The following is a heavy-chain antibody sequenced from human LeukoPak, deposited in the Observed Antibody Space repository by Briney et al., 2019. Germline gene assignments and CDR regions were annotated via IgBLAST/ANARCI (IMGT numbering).Heavy chain of an antibody. CDR1: GGSISSSY. D-gene: IGHD2-15*01. Sequence: PSETLSLTCTVSGGSISSSYWSWIRQPPGKGLEWIGEINHSGSTNYNPSLKSRVTISVDTSKNQFSLKLSSVTAADTAVYYCARAGEGYCSGGSCYGMDVWGQGTTVTVSS. CDR2: INHSGST. V-gene: IGHV4-34*01. J-gene: IGHJ6*02. CDR3: ARAGEGYCSGGSCYGMDV.